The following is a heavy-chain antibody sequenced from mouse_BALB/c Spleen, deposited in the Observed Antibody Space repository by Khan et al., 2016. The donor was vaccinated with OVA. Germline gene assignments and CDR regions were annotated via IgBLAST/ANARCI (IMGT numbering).Heavy chain of an antibody. CDR1: GYFFSRYF. CDR2: INPHIGET. J-gene: IGHJ2*01. V-gene: IGHV1-20*02. Sequence: VQLQHSVPELVRPGSSVQISFQASGYFFSRYFMNWVMQSHGKSLEWIGRINPHIGETFYNYRFNDKATLTVDESSSQAHMDLRSLPSEDSAVYYCTRLYRCDFDYWGQGTTLTVSS. CDR3: TRLYRCDFDY. D-gene: IGHD2-1*01.